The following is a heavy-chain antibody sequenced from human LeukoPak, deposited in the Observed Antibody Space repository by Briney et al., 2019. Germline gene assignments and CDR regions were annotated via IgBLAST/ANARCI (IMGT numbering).Heavy chain of an antibody. CDR1: GGSISSYY. D-gene: IGHD1-26*01. CDR2: IYNTGRT. J-gene: IGHJ4*02. CDR3: ARQGELAIDY. V-gene: IGHV4-59*08. Sequence: SSETLSLTCTVSGGSISSYYWSWIRQSPGKGLEWIGFIYNTGRTNYNPSLQSRVTMSIDTSKNQFSLKLSSVTAADTAVYYCARQGELAIDYWGQGTLVTVSS.